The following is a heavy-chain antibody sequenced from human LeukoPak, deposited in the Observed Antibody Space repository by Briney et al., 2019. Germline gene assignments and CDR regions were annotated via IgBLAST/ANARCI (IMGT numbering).Heavy chain of an antibody. CDR2: ISYDGSNK. D-gene: IGHD3-10*01. J-gene: IGHJ4*02. CDR1: GFTFSSYA. CDR3: ARAHSAMVRGVIGTFDY. V-gene: IGHV3-30*01. Sequence: PGRSLRLSCAASGFTFSSYAMHWVRQAPGKGLEGVAVISYDGSNKYYADSVKGRFTISRDNSKNTLYLQMNSLRAEDAAVYYFARAHSAMVRGVIGTFDYWGQGTLVTVSS.